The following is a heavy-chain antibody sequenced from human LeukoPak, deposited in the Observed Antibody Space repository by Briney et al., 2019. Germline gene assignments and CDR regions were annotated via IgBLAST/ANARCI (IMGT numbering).Heavy chain of an antibody. CDR2: ISGSGGST. CDR3: AKDADYDILTGLGGNYFDY. D-gene: IGHD3-9*01. V-gene: IGHV3-23*01. CDR1: GFTFSSYG. Sequence: GGTLRLSCAASGFTFSSYGMSWVRQAPGKGLDWVSAISGSGGSTYYADSVKGWFTISRDNSKNTLYLQMNSLRAEDTAVYYCAKDADYDILTGLGGNYFDYWGQGTLVTVSS. J-gene: IGHJ4*02.